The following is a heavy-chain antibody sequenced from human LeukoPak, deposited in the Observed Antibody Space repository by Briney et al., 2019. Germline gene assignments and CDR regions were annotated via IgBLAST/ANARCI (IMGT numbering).Heavy chain of an antibody. CDR2: ISYDGGNK. V-gene: IGHV3-30*18. CDR1: GFTFSSYG. Sequence: GGSLRLSCAASGFTFSSYGMHWARQAPGTGLEGVAVISYDGGNKYYADSVKGRFTISRDNSKNTLYLQMNSLRAEDTAVYYCAKDRVGATTYYYYYGMDVWGQGTTVTVSS. J-gene: IGHJ6*02. D-gene: IGHD1-26*01. CDR3: AKDRVGATTYYYYYGMDV.